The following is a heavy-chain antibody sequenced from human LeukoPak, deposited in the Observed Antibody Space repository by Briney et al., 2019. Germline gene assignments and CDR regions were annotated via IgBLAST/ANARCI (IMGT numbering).Heavy chain of an antibody. CDR2: ISSSSSYI. CDR1: GFTFSSYS. J-gene: IGHJ4*02. CDR3: AKDRIGLSFRYFDY. D-gene: IGHD2/OR15-2a*01. V-gene: IGHV3-21*04. Sequence: GGSLRLSCAASGFTFSSYSMNWVRQAPGKGLEWVSSISSSSSYIYYADSVKGRFTISRDNAKNSLYLQMNSLRAEDTALYYCAKDRIGLSFRYFDYWGQGTLVTVSS.